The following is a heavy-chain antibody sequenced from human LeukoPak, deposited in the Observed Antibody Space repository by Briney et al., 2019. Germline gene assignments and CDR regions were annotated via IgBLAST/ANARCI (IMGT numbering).Heavy chain of an antibody. CDR1: GITFSSYA. D-gene: IGHD3-3*01. CDR2: ISGSGGST. CDR3: AKAGRIYDFWSGPRAGYYYMDA. J-gene: IGHJ6*03. Sequence: GGSLRLSCAASGITFSSYATSWVRQAPGKGLEWVSAISGSGGSTYYADSVKGRFTISRDNSKNTLYLQMNSLRAEDTAVYYCAKAGRIYDFWSGPRAGYYYMDAWGKGTTVTVSS. V-gene: IGHV3-23*01.